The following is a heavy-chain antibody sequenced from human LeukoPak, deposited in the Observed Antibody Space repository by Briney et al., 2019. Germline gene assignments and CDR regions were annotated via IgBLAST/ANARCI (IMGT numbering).Heavy chain of an antibody. D-gene: IGHD3-22*01. J-gene: IGHJ4*02. V-gene: IGHV5-51*01. CDR2: INPGDSDT. CDR3: ARHSVPTYYYDSTASRAADY. CDR1: GYSFTTYW. Sequence: GESLQISCKGSGYSFTTYWIGWVRQMPGKGLEWMGIINPGDSDTRYSPSFQGQVTISADRALNTAYLQWSSLKASDTAMYYCARHSVPTYYYDSTASRAADYWGQGTLVTVSS.